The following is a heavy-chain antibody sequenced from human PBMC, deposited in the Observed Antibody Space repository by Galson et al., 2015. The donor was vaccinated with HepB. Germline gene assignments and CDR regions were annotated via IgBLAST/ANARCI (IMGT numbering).Heavy chain of an antibody. CDR3: ARDGLQEYYDFWSGYYMSRNAFDI. Sequence: SLRLSCAASGFTFSSYAMSWVRQAPGKGLEWVSAISGSGGSTYYADSVKGRFTISRDNSKNTLYLQMNSLRAEDTAVYYCARDGLQEYYDFWSGYYMSRNAFDIWGQGTMVTVSS. CDR2: ISGSGGST. CDR1: GFTFSSYA. D-gene: IGHD3-3*01. V-gene: IGHV3-23*01. J-gene: IGHJ3*02.